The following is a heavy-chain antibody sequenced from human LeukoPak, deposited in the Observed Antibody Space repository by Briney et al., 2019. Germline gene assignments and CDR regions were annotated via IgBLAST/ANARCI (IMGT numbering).Heavy chain of an antibody. J-gene: IGHJ4*02. Sequence: GGSLRLSCAASGFTFSTYWMSWVRQPPGKGLEGVAYIKRDGSEKYYVDSVNGLFTIFRDDAKSSLYLQMNSLRAEDTAVYFCARVYTGNRWHFDYWGQGTLVTVSS. CDR2: IKRDGSEK. CDR1: GFTFSTYW. CDR3: ARVYTGNRWHFDY. V-gene: IGHV3-7*03. D-gene: IGHD2-2*02.